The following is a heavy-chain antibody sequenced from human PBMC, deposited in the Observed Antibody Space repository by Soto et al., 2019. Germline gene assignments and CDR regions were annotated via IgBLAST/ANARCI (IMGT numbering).Heavy chain of an antibody. D-gene: IGHD3-22*01. CDR3: ARVGGYYDSSGYRYYYYGTEV. CDR1: GGSISSYY. Sequence: SETLSLTCTVSGGSISSYYWSWIRQPPGKGLEWIGYIYYSGSTKYNPSLKSRVTISVETSKNQSSLKLSSVTAADTAVYYCARVGGYYDSSGYRYYYYGTEVWGQGTTVNVSS. CDR2: IYYSGST. J-gene: IGHJ6*02. V-gene: IGHV4-59*01.